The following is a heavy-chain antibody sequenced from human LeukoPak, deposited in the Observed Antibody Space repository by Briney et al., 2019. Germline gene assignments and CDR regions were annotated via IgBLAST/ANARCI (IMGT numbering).Heavy chain of an antibody. D-gene: IGHD3-3*01. CDR1: GFTFSNYW. CDR2: INSDGSST. CDR3: ATNSFWSGYY. Sequence: GGSLILSCAASGFTFSNYWMHWVRQAPGKGLVWVSRINSDGSSTNYADSVKGRFTISRDNAKNTLYLQMNSLRAEDTAVYYCATNSFWSGYYWGQGTLVTVSS. J-gene: IGHJ4*02. V-gene: IGHV3-74*01.